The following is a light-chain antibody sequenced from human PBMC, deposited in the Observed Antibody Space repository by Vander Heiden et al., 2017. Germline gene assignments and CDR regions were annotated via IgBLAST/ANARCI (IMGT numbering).Light chain of an antibody. CDR3: QQFKSYPLT. CDR2: DAS. J-gene: IGKJ3*01. Sequence: DIQLTQSPSFLSASVGDSVTITCRASQDISNKLAWYQQKPGKAPKVLLYDASTLQSGVPARFSGSGSGTEFALTINSLQPEDFASYSCQQFKSYPLTFGPGTKVDIK. V-gene: IGKV1-9*01. CDR1: QDISNK.